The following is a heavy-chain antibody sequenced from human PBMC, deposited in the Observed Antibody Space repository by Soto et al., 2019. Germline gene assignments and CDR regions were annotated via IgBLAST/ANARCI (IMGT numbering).Heavy chain of an antibody. Sequence: SETLSLTCAVYGGSFSGYYWSWIRQPPGKGLEWIGEINHSGSTNYNPSLKSRVTISVDTSKNQFSLKLSSVTAADTAVYYCARDLPLTGTYSYYFDYWGQGTLVTVSS. D-gene: IGHD1-7*01. CDR3: ARDLPLTGTYSYYFDY. J-gene: IGHJ4*02. CDR2: INHSGST. V-gene: IGHV4-34*01. CDR1: GGSFSGYY.